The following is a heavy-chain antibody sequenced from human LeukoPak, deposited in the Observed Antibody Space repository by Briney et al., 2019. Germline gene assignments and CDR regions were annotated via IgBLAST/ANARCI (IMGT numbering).Heavy chain of an antibody. J-gene: IGHJ4*02. CDR3: ARAVGATNY. Sequence: PGGSLRLSCSASGFTVISYEMNWVRQGPGNGRKWVSYISSSGSTIYYADSVKGRFTISRDTAKNSLYLQMNSLTAEDKAVYYCARAVGATNYWGQGTLVTVSS. D-gene: IGHD1-26*01. CDR1: GFTVISYE. V-gene: IGHV3-48*03. CDR2: ISSSGSTI.